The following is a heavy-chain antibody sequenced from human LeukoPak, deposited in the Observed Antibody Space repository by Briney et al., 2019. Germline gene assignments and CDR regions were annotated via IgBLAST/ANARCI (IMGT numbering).Heavy chain of an antibody. J-gene: IGHJ4*02. CDR2: IRSSGSTI. D-gene: IGHD6-19*01. V-gene: IGHV3-48*04. Sequence: GGSLRLSCAASGFTFSSYGMTWVRQAPGKGLEWVSYIRSSGSTIYYADSVKGRFTISRDNAKNSLYLQMNSLRAEDTAVYYCARYIKGLYSSGIDCWGQGTLVTVSS. CDR1: GFTFSSYG. CDR3: ARYIKGLYSSGIDC.